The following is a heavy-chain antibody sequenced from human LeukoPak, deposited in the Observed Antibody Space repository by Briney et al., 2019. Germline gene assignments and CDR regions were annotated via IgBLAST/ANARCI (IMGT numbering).Heavy chain of an antibody. D-gene: IGHD6-19*01. Sequence: GGSLRLSCAASGFTFSSYAMSWVRQAPGKGLEWVSAISGSSSYIYYADSVKGRFTISRDNAKNSLYLQMNSLRAEDTAVYYCARDRAVADYWGQGTLVTVSS. V-gene: IGHV3-21*01. J-gene: IGHJ4*02. CDR2: ISGSSSYI. CDR3: ARDRAVADY. CDR1: GFTFSSYA.